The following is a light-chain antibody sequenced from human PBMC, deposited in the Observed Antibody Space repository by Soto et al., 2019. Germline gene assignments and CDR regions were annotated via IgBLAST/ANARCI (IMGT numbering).Light chain of an antibody. J-gene: IGKJ5*01. V-gene: IGKV3-11*01. Sequence: EIVLTQSPATLSLSPGERATLSCRASQSVSSNLAWYQQKPGQAPRLLIYGASTRATGIPARFSASGSGTDFTLTISSLEPEDFAVYYCQQRSNWPRTFGQGTRLEIK. CDR1: QSVSSN. CDR3: QQRSNWPRT. CDR2: GAS.